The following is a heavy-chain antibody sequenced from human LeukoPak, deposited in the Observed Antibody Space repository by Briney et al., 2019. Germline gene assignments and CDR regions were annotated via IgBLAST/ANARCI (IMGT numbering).Heavy chain of an antibody. V-gene: IGHV4-34*01. D-gene: IGHD5/OR15-5a*01. CDR1: GFTFSSYC. CDR3: AREVQHYAGSVYDHDAFDI. CDR2: INHSGST. J-gene: IGHJ3*02. Sequence: GSLRLSCAASGFTFSSYCMHWIRQPPGKGLEWIGEINHSGSTNYNPSLKSRVTILVDTSKNQFSLKLSSVTAADTAVYYCAREVQHYAGSVYDHDAFDIWGQGTMVTVSS.